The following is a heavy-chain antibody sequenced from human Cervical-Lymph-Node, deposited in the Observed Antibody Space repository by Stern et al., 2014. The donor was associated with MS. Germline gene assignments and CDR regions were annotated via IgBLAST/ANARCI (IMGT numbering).Heavy chain of an antibody. CDR2: ISFDGNIA. J-gene: IGHJ4*02. Sequence: VQLVESGGALVQPGGSITLSCAASGFTFSTYWMHWVRQVPGKGLTWVSRISFDGNIANYADSVNGRFTISRDNAKNTLYLQMTRLGADDTAVYYCARDRGGSFYQGTDYWGQGTLVSVSS. D-gene: IGHD1-1*01. CDR1: GFTFSTYW. CDR3: ARDRGGSFYQGTDY. V-gene: IGHV3-74*01.